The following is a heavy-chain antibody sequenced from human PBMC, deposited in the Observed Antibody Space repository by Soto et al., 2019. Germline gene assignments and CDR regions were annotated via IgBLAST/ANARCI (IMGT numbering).Heavy chain of an antibody. CDR1: GCTFDDYA. J-gene: IGHJ4*02. CDR2: ISANGDNV. CDR3: AKDMKWGGMTTIHYFDS. D-gene: IGHD4-17*01. Sequence: PGGSLRLSCAASGCTFDDYAMHWVRQAPGKGLEWVSGISANGDNVDYADSVKGRFTVSRDNAKNSLFLQMNSLRPEDTALYYCAKDMKWGGMTTIHYFDSWGQGTQVTVSS. V-gene: IGHV3-9*01.